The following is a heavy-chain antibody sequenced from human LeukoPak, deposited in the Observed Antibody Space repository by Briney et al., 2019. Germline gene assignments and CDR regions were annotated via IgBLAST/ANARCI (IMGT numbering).Heavy chain of an antibody. J-gene: IGHJ6*02. CDR3: ARYTPRGAPKPIVVVPGAGPYYGMDV. V-gene: IGHV4-34*01. CDR1: GGSFSGYY. D-gene: IGHD2-2*01. Sequence: SETLSLTCAVYGGSFSGYYWSWIRQPPGKGLQWIAEINHSGSTNYNPSLKSRVTISVDTSKNQFSLKLNSVTAADTAVYYCARYTPRGAPKPIVVVPGAGPYYGMDVWGQGTTVTVSS. CDR2: INHSGST.